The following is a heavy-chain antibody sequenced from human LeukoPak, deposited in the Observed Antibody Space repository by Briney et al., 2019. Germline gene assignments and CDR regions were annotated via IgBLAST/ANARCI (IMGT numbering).Heavy chain of an antibody. CDR2: INPNSGGT. J-gene: IGHJ3*01. D-gene: IGHD3-22*01. CDR3: ARVGYDSSGSMRAFDL. CDR1: GYTFTSYD. V-gene: IGHV1-2*02. Sequence: ASVKVSCKASGYTFTSYDINWVRQATGQGLEWMGWINPNSGGTNYAQKFQGRVTMTRDTSISTAYMELSRLRSDDTAVYYCARVGYDSSGSMRAFDLWGQGTMVTVSS.